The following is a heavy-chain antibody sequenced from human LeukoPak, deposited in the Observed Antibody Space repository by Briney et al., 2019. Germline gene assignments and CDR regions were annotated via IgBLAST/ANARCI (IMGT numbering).Heavy chain of an antibody. CDR1: GFTFSSYW. CDR2: IKQDGSEK. V-gene: IGHV3-7*01. Sequence: PGGSLRLSCAASGFTFSSYWMSWVRQAPGKGLEWVANIKQDGSEKYYVDSVKGRFTISRDNAKNSLYLQMNSLRAEDTAVYYCARSAIVVAYYYYGMDVWGQGTMVTVSS. J-gene: IGHJ6*02. D-gene: IGHD2-15*01. CDR3: ARSAIVVAYYYYGMDV.